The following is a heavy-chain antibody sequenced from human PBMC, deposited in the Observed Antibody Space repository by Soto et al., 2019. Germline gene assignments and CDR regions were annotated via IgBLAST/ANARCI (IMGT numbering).Heavy chain of an antibody. V-gene: IGHV4-34*01. D-gene: IGHD2-21*02. CDR2: INHSGST. Sequence: QVQLQQWGAGLLKPSETLSLTCAVYGESFSGYYWSWIRQPPGKGLEWIGEINHSGSTTYTPSLKSRGTIQLDPSNTQFSLQLGSVSAADSAVYYCARGPYCGGDCRAPLGWFDPWGQGTLVTVSS. CDR3: ARGPYCGGDCRAPLGWFDP. J-gene: IGHJ5*02. CDR1: GESFSGYY.